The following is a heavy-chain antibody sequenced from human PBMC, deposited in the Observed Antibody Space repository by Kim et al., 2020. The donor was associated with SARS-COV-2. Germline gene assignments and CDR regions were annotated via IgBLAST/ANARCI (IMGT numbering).Heavy chain of an antibody. V-gene: IGHV3-30*03. J-gene: IGHJ1*01. CDR1: GLIFSNHG. D-gene: IGHD3-10*01. CDR3: ARDTKGSGSCLDF. CDR2: ITHDANKK. Sequence: GTSLRLSCAASGLIFSNHGMHWVRQAPGKGLEWVAVITHDANKKYYADSVQGRFIISRDNSNNTLFLQMNSLRPEDSAVYHCARDTKGSGSCLDFWGQGT.